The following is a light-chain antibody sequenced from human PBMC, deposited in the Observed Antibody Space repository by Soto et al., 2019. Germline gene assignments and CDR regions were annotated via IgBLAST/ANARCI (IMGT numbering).Light chain of an antibody. CDR1: QSVSGSY. CDR3: QQYGSSPST. Sequence: IVWTQSPGTLSLSPGEGATLSCRASQSVSGSYLAWYQQRPGQAPRLVIYDASRRATGIPDRFSGSGSGPDFTLTIRILEPEDFAIDYCQQYGSSPSTFGHGTKVDIK. J-gene: IGKJ3*01. CDR2: DAS. V-gene: IGKV3-20*01.